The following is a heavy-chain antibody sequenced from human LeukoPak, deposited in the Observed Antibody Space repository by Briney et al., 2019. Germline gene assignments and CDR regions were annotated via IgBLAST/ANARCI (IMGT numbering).Heavy chain of an antibody. J-gene: IGHJ3*02. CDR1: GGSISSSNW. CDR3: ARGSRALRFLEWPRGVDAFDI. D-gene: IGHD3-3*01. V-gene: IGHV4-4*02. Sequence: PSGTLSLTCAVSGGSISSSNWWSWVRQPPGKGLEWIGEIYHSGSTNYNPSLKSRVTISVDKSKNQFSLKLSSVTAADTAVYYCARGSRALRFLEWPRGVDAFDIWGQGTMVTVSS. CDR2: IYHSGST.